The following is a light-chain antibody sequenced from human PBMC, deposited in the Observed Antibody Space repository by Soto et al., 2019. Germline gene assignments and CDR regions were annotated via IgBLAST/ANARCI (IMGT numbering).Light chain of an antibody. Sequence: ATQMTQSPSSLSASVGDRVTIACRASQGIRTELGWYQQKAGEAPKLLIYAASTLQSGVPPRFSGRGSGTDFTLTISILQPEDFAPYYCLQDYDYPRTFGQGTTV. CDR3: LQDYDYPRT. V-gene: IGKV1-6*01. CDR2: AAS. J-gene: IGKJ1*01. CDR1: QGIRTE.